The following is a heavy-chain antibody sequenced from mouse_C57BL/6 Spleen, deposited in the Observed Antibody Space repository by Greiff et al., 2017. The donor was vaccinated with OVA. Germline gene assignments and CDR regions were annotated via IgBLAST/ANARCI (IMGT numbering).Heavy chain of an antibody. Sequence: EVQRVESGGGLVKPGGSLKLSCAASGFTFSDYGMHWVRQAPEKGLEWVAYISSGSSTIYYADTVKGRFTISRDNAKNTLFLQMTSLRSEDTAMYDCASRRQWDWYFEVWGTGTTVTVSS. CDR1: GFTFSDYG. CDR3: ASRRQWDWYFEV. CDR2: ISSGSSTI. V-gene: IGHV5-17*01. J-gene: IGHJ1*03. D-gene: IGHD3-2*01.